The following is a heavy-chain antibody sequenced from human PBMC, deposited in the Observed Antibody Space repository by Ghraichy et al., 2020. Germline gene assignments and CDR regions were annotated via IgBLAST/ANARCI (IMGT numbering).Heavy chain of an antibody. CDR2: ISSTTSYI. Sequence: GDSLNISCAASGFTFSSYSMNWVRQAPGKGLEWVSSISSTTSYIYYADSVKGRFTISRDNARNSLYLQMNSLRAEDTAVYYCARDDNTSGGTFPFDYWGQGTLVTVSS. CDR3: ARDDNTSGGTFPFDY. D-gene: IGHD2-15*01. CDR1: GFTFSSYS. J-gene: IGHJ4*02. V-gene: IGHV3-21*01.